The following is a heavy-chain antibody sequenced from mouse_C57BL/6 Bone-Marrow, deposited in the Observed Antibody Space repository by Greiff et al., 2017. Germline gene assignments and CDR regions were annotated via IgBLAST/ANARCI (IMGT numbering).Heavy chain of an antibody. V-gene: IGHV5-17*01. Sequence: EVQGVESGGGLVKPGGSLKLSCAASGFTFSDYGMHWVRPAPETGLKWVAYISSGSSTIYYTDTVKGRFTISRPNAKNTLFLQMTSLRSEDTAMDDCARGDYAYVGAWFAYWGQGTLVTVSA. J-gene: IGHJ3*01. CDR2: ISSGSSTI. CDR1: GFTFSDYG. CDR3: ARGDYAYVGAWFAY. D-gene: IGHD2-2*01.